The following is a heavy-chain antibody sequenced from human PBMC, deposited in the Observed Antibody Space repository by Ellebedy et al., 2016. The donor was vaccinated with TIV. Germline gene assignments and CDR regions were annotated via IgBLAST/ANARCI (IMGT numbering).Heavy chain of an antibody. V-gene: IGHV4-39*01. CDR2: IHDSGST. Sequence: MPSETLSLTCTVSGGSVNSLSYYLGWIRQPPGKGLDWIGNIHDSGSTKYSPSLKSRVNISIDTSKHQFSLKLTSLTAADTAVYYCARLTSVTPYYRVDVWGQGTTVTVS. CDR1: GGSVNSLSYY. J-gene: IGHJ6*02. CDR3: ARLTSVTPYYRVDV. D-gene: IGHD2-21*02.